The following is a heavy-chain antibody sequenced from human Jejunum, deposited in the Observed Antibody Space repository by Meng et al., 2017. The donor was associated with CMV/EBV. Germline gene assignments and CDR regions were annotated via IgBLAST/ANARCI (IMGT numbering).Heavy chain of an antibody. CDR1: GYTFPGYY. J-gene: IGHJ4*02. V-gene: IGHV1-2*02. CDR2: LNPNSGDT. CDR3: ATSSSGFDFWTDY. Sequence: SGYTFPGYYLPWVRQAPGQGLEWMGWLNPNSGDTTYAQQFQGRVTMTRDTSISTAYMELSRLRSDDTAVYYCATSSSGFDFWTDYWGQGTLVTVSS. D-gene: IGHD5-12*01.